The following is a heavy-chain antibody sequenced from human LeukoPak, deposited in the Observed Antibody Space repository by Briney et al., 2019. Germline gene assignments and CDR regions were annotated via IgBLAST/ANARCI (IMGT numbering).Heavy chain of an antibody. CDR3: AKDRSYYYGSGSSAMFDY. CDR2: ISGSGGST. Sequence: PGGSLRLSCAASGFTFSSYAMSWVRQAPGKGLEWVSAISGSGGSTYYADSVKGRFTISRDNSKNTLYLQMNSLRAEDTAVYYCAKDRSYYYGSGSSAMFDYWVQGTLVTVSS. CDR1: GFTFSSYA. V-gene: IGHV3-23*01. D-gene: IGHD3-10*01. J-gene: IGHJ4*02.